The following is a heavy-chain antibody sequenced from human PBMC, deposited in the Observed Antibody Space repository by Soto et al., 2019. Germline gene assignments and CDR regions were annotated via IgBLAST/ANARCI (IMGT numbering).Heavy chain of an antibody. CDR1: GGSFSGYY. V-gene: IGHV4-34*01. D-gene: IGHD3-10*01. CDR3: ARGRMVRGVIDY. J-gene: IGHJ4*02. Sequence: QVQLQQWGAGLLKPSETLSLTCAVYGGSFSGYYWSWIRQPPGKGLEWIGEINHSGSTNYNPSLKRRXXIXVVXSKNQFSLKLSSVTAADTAVYYCARGRMVRGVIDYWGQGTLVTVSS. CDR2: INHSGST.